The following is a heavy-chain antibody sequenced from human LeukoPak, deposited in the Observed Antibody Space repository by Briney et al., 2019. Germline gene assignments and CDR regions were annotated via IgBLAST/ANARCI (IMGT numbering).Heavy chain of an antibody. Sequence: SETLSLTCTVSGGSVSSGSDYWSWIRQPPGKGLEWIGYISYSGSTNCNPSLKSRVTISVDTSKNQFSLKLTSVPAADTAVYYCTGGAAMTTVTTWGQGTLVTVSS. CDR1: GGSVSSGSDY. CDR3: TGGAAMTTVTT. D-gene: IGHD4-17*01. V-gene: IGHV4-61*01. CDR2: ISYSGST. J-gene: IGHJ4*02.